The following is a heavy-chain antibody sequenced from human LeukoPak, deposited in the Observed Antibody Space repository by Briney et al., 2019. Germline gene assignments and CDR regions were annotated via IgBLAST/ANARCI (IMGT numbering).Heavy chain of an antibody. V-gene: IGHV3-74*01. CDR1: GFTFSSYW. J-gene: IGHJ4*02. D-gene: IGHD1-26*01. CDR3: AREGVGATRGFDY. CDR2: INSDGSST. Sequence: GALRLSCAASGFTFSSYWMHWVRQAPGKGLVWVSRINSDGSSTSYADSVKGRFTISRDNAKNSLYLQMNSLRAEDTAVYYCAREGVGATRGFDYWGQGTRVTVSS.